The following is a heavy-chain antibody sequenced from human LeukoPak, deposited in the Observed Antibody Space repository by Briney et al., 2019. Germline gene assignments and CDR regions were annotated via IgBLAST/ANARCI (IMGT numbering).Heavy chain of an antibody. Sequence: SETLSLTCTGSGGSISSYYWSWIRQPPGKGLEWIGYTYYSGSTNYNPSLKSRVTISVDTSKNQFSLKLSSVTAADTAVYYCARRDSSGWTFDYWGQGTLVTVSS. CDR2: TYYSGST. CDR1: GGSISSYY. J-gene: IGHJ4*02. D-gene: IGHD6-19*01. CDR3: ARRDSSGWTFDY. V-gene: IGHV4-59*08.